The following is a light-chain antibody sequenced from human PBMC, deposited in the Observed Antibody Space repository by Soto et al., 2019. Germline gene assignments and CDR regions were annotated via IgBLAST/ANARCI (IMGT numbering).Light chain of an antibody. V-gene: IGKV3-20*01. J-gene: IGKJ1*01. Sequence: EIVLTQPPGTLSLSPGERATLSCRASQSVSRNYLAWYQQKPGQAPRLLIFGASNRATGIPDRFSGSGSGADFTLTISRMEPEDFAMYYCQQYGSSPRTFGQGTKVEIK. CDR3: QQYGSSPRT. CDR2: GAS. CDR1: QSVSRNY.